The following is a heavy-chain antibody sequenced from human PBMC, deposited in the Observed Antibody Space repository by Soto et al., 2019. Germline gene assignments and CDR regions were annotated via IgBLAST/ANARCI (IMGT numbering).Heavy chain of an antibody. CDR2: IYYSGTT. V-gene: IGHV4-31*03. CDR3: ARENTRSGFPNFDY. D-gene: IGHD1-26*01. Sequence: QVQLQESGPGLVKPSQTLSLTCTVSGGSISTGGYYWNWIRQHPGKGLEWIGYIYYSGTTYYNPSLKSRVTISVDTSKNQFSLKLLSVTAADTAVYYCARENTRSGFPNFDYWGQGTLVTVSS. J-gene: IGHJ4*02. CDR1: GGSISTGGYY.